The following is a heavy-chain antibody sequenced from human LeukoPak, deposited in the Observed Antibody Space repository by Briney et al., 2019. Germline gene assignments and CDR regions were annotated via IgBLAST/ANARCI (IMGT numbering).Heavy chain of an antibody. CDR3: ARARVIAVAATYYYYGMDV. Sequence: ASVKVSCKASGYTFTSYDTNWVRQATGQGLEWMGWMNPNSGNTGYAQKFQGRVTMTRNTSISTAYMELSSLRSEDTAVYYCARARVIAVAATYYYYGMDVWGQGTTVTVSS. CDR2: MNPNSGNT. V-gene: IGHV1-8*01. CDR1: GYTFTSYD. D-gene: IGHD6-19*01. J-gene: IGHJ6*02.